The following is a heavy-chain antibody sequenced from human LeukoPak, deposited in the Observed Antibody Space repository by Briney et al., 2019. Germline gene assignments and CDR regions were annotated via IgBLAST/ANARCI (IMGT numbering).Heavy chain of an antibody. CDR2: IRYDGSNK. Sequence: PGGSLRLSCAASGFTFSTYGMHWVRQAPGKGLEWVAFIRYDGSNKYYADSVKGRFTISRDNSKNTLSLQMNSLRADDTAVYYCAKVPWEFWSGYFDYWGQGTLVTVSS. CDR1: GFTFSTYG. CDR3: AKVPWEFWSGYFDY. J-gene: IGHJ4*02. D-gene: IGHD3-3*01. V-gene: IGHV3-30*02.